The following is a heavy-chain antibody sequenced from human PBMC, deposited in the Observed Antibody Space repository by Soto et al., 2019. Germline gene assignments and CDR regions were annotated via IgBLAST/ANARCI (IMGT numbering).Heavy chain of an antibody. D-gene: IGHD2-2*01. CDR2: ISSSSSYI. CDR3: ATQGVVVPAANEWWFDP. Sequence: EVQLVESGGGLVKPGGSLRLSCAASGFTFSSYSMNWVRQAPGKGLEWVSSISSSSSYIYYAYSVKGRFTISRDNAKNSLYLQMNSLRAEDTAVYYCATQGVVVPAANEWWFDPWGQGTLVTVSS. J-gene: IGHJ5*02. CDR1: GFTFSSYS. V-gene: IGHV3-21*01.